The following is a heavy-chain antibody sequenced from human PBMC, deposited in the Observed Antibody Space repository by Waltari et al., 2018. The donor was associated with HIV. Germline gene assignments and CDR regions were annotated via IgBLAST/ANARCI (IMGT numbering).Heavy chain of an antibody. Sequence: EVQLVESGGGLVQPGGSLRLSCAASEFTFSDSWMHWVRAGPGKGLVWVSRINSDGSSTSYADSVKGRFTISRDNAKNTLYLQMYSLRAEDTAVYYCARPRGYNYGYTGFDSWGRGTLVTVSS. CDR1: EFTFSDSW. D-gene: IGHD5-18*01. CDR3: ARPRGYNYGYTGFDS. J-gene: IGHJ4*02. V-gene: IGHV3-74*01. CDR2: INSDGSST.